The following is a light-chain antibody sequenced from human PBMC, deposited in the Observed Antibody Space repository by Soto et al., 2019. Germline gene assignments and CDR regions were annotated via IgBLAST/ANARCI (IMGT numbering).Light chain of an antibody. V-gene: IGLV2-14*01. Sequence: QSALTQPASVSGSPGQSITISCTGTSSDIGAYNYVSWYQQHPGKAPKLMIYAVTDRPSGVSSRFSGSKSANTASLTISGLQAEEEADYYCSSYTSSSTLFGTGTKLTVL. CDR1: SSDIGAYNY. CDR2: AVT. CDR3: SSYTSSSTL. J-gene: IGLJ1*01.